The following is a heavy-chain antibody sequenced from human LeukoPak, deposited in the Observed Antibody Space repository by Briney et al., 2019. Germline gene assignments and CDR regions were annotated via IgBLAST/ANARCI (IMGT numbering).Heavy chain of an antibody. V-gene: IGHV1-18*01. D-gene: IGHD6-19*01. CDR3: ARDGYAAGYSSGWYYYYYYMDV. Sequence: RRASVKVSCKASGYIFINYGISWVRQAPGQGFEWMGWINTYNGDTKYAQKFQGRVTMTRDTSISTAYMEVRRLRSDDTAVYYCARDGYAAGYSSGWYYYYYYMDVWGKGTTVTISS. CDR1: GYIFINYG. CDR2: INTYNGDT. J-gene: IGHJ6*03.